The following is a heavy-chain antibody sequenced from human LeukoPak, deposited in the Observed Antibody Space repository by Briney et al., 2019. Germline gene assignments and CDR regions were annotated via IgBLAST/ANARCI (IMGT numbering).Heavy chain of an antibody. V-gene: IGHV3-13*04. J-gene: IGHJ4*02. CDR1: GFTFSSYD. CDR2: IGTAGGT. CDR3: ARGALGFDY. Sequence: GGFLRLSCAASGFTFSSYDIQWVRQATGKGLEWVSSIGTAGGTYYAGSVKGRFTLSRENAKKSSYLQMNNLGAGDTAVYYCARGALGFDYWGQGTLVTVSS.